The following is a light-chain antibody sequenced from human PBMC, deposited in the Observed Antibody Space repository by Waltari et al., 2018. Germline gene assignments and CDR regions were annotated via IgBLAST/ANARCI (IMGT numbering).Light chain of an antibody. J-gene: IGLJ2*01. CDR3: CAYTGSLLL. V-gene: IGLV2-23*02. CDR1: SRYVGIYGF. Sequence: QSALTQPASVSGSPGQSITLSCPSRYVGIYGFVSWYQQLPGQAPKLIMSDVSKRPSGLSSRFSGSKSANTASLTISGLQPEDEADYFCCAYTGSLLLFGGGTRLTVL. CDR2: DVS.